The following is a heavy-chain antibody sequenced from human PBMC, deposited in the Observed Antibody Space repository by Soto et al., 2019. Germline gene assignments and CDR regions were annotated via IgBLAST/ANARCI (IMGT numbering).Heavy chain of an antibody. Sequence: GGSLRLSCSASGFTFSSYAMHWVRQAPGKGLEYVSAISSNGGSTYYADSVKGRFTISRDNSKNTLYLQMSSLRAEDTAVYYCVKFLVATTPGPVDYWGQGTLVTVAP. CDR1: GFTFSSYA. CDR3: VKFLVATTPGPVDY. D-gene: IGHD5-12*01. J-gene: IGHJ4*02. CDR2: ISSNGGST. V-gene: IGHV3-64D*06.